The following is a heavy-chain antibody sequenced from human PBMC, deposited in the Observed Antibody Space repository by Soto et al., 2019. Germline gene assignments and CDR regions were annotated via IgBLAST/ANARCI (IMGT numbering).Heavy chain of an antibody. D-gene: IGHD2-8*01. CDR1: GYTLTELS. CDR3: ATDRLSCTNCVCYTKESDWFDS. V-gene: IGHV1-24*01. Sequence: GASVKVSCKVSGYTLTELSMHWVRQAPGKGLEWMGGFDPEDGETIYAQKFQGRVTMTEDTSTDTAYMELSSLRSEDTAVYYCATDRLSCTNCVCYTKESDWFDSWGQGTLVTVSS. J-gene: IGHJ5*01. CDR2: FDPEDGET.